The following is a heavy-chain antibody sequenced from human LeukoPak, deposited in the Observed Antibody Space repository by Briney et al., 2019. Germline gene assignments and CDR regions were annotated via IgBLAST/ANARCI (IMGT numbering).Heavy chain of an antibody. CDR3: ARLESGYSGYDWGCY. J-gene: IGHJ4*02. CDR1: GGTFSSYA. V-gene: IGHV7-4-1*02. Sequence: ASVKVSCKASGGTFSSYAMNWVRQAPGQGLEWMGWINTNTGNPTYAQGFTGRFVFSLDTSVSTAYLQISSLKAEDTAVYYCARLESGYSGYDWGCYWGQGTLVTVSS. D-gene: IGHD5-12*01. CDR2: INTNTGNP.